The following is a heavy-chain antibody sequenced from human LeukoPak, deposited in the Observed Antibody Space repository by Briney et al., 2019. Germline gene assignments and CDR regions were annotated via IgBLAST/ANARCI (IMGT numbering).Heavy chain of an antibody. CDR1: GFTFSSYS. J-gene: IGHJ6*02. Sequence: GGSLRLSCAASGFTFSSYSMNWVRQAPGKGLEWVSYVSSSSSTIYYADSVKGRFTISRDNAKNSLYLQMNSLRDEDTAVYYCARFGYSSSWYEYGMDVWGQGTTVTVSS. D-gene: IGHD6-13*01. CDR3: ARFGYSSSWYEYGMDV. CDR2: VSSSSSTI. V-gene: IGHV3-48*02.